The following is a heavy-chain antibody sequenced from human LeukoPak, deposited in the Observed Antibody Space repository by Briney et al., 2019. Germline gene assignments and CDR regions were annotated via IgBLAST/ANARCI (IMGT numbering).Heavy chain of an antibody. D-gene: IGHD6-13*01. CDR3: ARMGMAARAYYFDY. V-gene: IGHV4-61*01. CDR1: GGSVSSGSYY. CDR2: IYYSGST. J-gene: IGHJ4*02. Sequence: SETLSLTCTVSGGSVSSGSYYWSWIRQPPGKRLEWIGYIYYSGSTNYNPSLKSRVTISVDTSKNQFSLKLSSVTAADTAVYYCARMGMAARAYYFDYWGQGTLGTVSS.